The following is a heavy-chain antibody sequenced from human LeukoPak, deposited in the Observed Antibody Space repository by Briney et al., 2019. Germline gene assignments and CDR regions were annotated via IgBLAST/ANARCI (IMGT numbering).Heavy chain of an antibody. CDR2: INPSGGST. CDR3: AAVGFSSSWYDYYYYYGMDV. D-gene: IGHD6-13*01. CDR1: GYTFTSYY. Sequence: ASVKVSCKASGYTFTSYYMHWVRQAPGQGLEWMGIINPSGGSTSYAQKFQGRVTMTRDTSTSTVYMELSSLRSEDTAVYYCAAVGFSSSWYDYYYYYGMDVWGQGTTVTVSS. V-gene: IGHV1-46*01. J-gene: IGHJ6*02.